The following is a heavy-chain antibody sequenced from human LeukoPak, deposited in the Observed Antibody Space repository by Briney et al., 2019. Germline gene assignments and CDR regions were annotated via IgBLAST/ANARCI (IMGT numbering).Heavy chain of an antibody. CDR1: GFTFSSYA. D-gene: IGHD2-15*01. V-gene: IGHV3-23*01. CDR2: ISGSGGST. CDR3: AKDGSPIVVVVAATPGYFDY. J-gene: IGHJ4*02. Sequence: PGGSLRLSCAASGFTFSSYAMSWVRQAPGKGLEWVSAISGSGGSTYYADSVKGRFTISRDNSKNTLYLQMNGLRAEDTAVYYCAKDGSPIVVVVAATPGYFDYWGQGTLVTVSS.